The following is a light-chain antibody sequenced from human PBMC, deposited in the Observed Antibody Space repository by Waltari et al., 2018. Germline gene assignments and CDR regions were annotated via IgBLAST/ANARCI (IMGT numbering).Light chain of an antibody. CDR1: QGISSY. CDR2: AAS. V-gene: IGKV1-9*01. J-gene: IGKJ4*01. CDR3: QELNTYPQSLT. Sequence: DIQLTQSPSFLPASIGERVTITCRASQGISSYLAWYQQKPGKAPKLLIYAASTLQSGVPSRFSGSGSGTEFTLTISSLQPEDFATYYCQELNTYPQSLTFGGGTKVEI.